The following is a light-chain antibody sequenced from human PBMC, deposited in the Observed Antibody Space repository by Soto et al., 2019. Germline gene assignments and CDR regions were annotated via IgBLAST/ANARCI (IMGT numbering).Light chain of an antibody. J-gene: IGKJ5*01. CDR2: LGS. CDR3: MQPLQTLIT. V-gene: IGKV2-28*01. CDR1: QSLTHSSGYNY. Sequence: EIVLTQSPLSLSVSPGEPASISCRFSQSLTHSSGYNYLDWYLLKSGQPPQLVIYLGSNRGSGVPDRFSGSGSGTHFTLTISRVETEDAGVYFCMQPLQTLITFGQGTRLEIK.